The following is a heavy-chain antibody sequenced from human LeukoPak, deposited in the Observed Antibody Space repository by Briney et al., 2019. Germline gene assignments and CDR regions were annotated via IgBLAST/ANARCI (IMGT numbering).Heavy chain of an antibody. CDR3: ARIVVPAAPNYYYYMDV. CDR2: IYTSGST. Sequence: PSETLSLTCAVYGGSFSGYYWSRIRQPAGKGLEWIGRIYTSGSTNYNPSLKSRVTMSVDTSKNQFSLKLSSVTAADTAVYYCARIVVPAAPNYYYYMDVWGKGTTVTISS. CDR1: GGSFSGYY. D-gene: IGHD2-2*01. J-gene: IGHJ6*03. V-gene: IGHV4-59*10.